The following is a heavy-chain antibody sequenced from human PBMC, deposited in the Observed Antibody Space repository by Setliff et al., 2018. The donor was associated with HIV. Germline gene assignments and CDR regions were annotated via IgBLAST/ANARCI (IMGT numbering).Heavy chain of an antibody. D-gene: IGHD5-18*01. Sequence: GGSLRLSCAASGFTFSSYGMHWVRQAPGKGLEWVTIIWYDGSNKYYADSVKGRFNISRDNSKNTLYLQMNSLRAEDTAVYYCARSVAMGPLDYWSQGTLVTVSS. CDR2: IWYDGSNK. CDR1: GFTFSSYG. J-gene: IGHJ4*02. V-gene: IGHV3-33*01. CDR3: ARSVAMGPLDY.